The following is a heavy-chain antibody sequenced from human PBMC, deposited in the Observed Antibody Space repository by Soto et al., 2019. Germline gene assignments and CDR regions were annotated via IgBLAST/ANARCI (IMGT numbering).Heavy chain of an antibody. CDR1: GCTFSSYA. Sequence: SVKVSCKASGCTFSSYAISWVRQAPGQGLEWMGGIIPIFGTANYAQKFQGRVTITADESTSTAYMELSSLRSEDTAVYYCAKGYYGSGSYRGFDYWGQGTLVTVSS. J-gene: IGHJ4*02. CDR3: AKGYYGSGSYRGFDY. CDR2: IIPIFGTA. D-gene: IGHD3-10*01. V-gene: IGHV1-69*13.